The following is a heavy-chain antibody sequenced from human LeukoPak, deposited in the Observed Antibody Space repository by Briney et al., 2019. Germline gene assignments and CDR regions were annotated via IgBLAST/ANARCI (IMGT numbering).Heavy chain of an antibody. Sequence: ASVKVSCKASGYTFRNYYMHWVRQAPGQGLEWMGWINPNSGGTNYAQKFQGRVTMTRDTSISTAYMELSRLRSDDTAVYYCAREDGSGRSSYFDYWGQGTLVTVSS. V-gene: IGHV1-2*02. D-gene: IGHD3-10*01. J-gene: IGHJ4*02. CDR1: GYTFRNYY. CDR2: INPNSGGT. CDR3: AREDGSGRSSYFDY.